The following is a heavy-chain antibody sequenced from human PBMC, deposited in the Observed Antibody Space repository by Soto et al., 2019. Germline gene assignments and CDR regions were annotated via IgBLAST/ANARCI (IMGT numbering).Heavy chain of an antibody. Sequence: VESLTISCQASGYSFVTYWIVWVLQMPGKGLEWMGIIYPGNSETKYSPPFQGQVTFSVDKSNSTAYLQWSTLKASDTATYYCARHRSQWLSVGEHEGFDIWGLGTRVTVSS. CDR3: ARHRSQWLSVGEHEGFDI. D-gene: IGHD6-19*01. V-gene: IGHV5-51*01. CDR1: GYSFVTYW. J-gene: IGHJ3*02. CDR2: IYPGNSET.